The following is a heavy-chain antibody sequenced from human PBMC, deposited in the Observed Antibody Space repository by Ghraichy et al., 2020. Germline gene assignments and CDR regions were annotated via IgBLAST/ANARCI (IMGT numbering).Heavy chain of an antibody. Sequence: SETLSLTCTVSGGSISSSSYYWGWIRQPPGKGLEWIGSIYYSGSTYYNPSLKSRVTISGDTSKNQFSLKLSSVTAADTAVYYCAREPPRGRYFDLWGRGTLVTGPS. CDR1: GGSISSSSYY. CDR3: AREPPRGRYFDL. D-gene: IGHD3-10*01. J-gene: IGHJ2*01. V-gene: IGHV4-39*02. CDR2: IYYSGST.